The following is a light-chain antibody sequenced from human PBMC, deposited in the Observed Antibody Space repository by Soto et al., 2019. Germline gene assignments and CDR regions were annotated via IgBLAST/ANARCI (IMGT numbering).Light chain of an antibody. J-gene: IGLJ2*01. CDR1: SSSIERNT. V-gene: IGLV1-47*01. CDR2: RNN. Sequence: QSVLTQPPSASGTPGQRVTISCSGDSSSIERNTVSWYQQLPGMAPKLLIYRNNQRPSGVADRFSGSKSDTSASLAISELRSEDEADYYCAAWDDSLSGHVLFGGGTKLTVL. CDR3: AAWDDSLSGHVL.